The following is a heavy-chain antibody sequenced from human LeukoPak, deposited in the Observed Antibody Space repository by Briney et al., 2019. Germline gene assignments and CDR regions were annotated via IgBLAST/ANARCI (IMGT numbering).Heavy chain of an antibody. CDR2: IYYSGST. Sequence: PSETLSLTCTVSGGSISSSSYYWGWIRQPPGKGLEWIGSIYYSGSTYYNPSLKSRVTISVDTSKNQFSLKLSSVTAADTAVCYCARRTFAWNFLYWGQGTLVTVSS. J-gene: IGHJ4*02. CDR3: ARRTFAWNFLY. CDR1: GGSISSSSYY. D-gene: IGHD1-1*01. V-gene: IGHV4-39*01.